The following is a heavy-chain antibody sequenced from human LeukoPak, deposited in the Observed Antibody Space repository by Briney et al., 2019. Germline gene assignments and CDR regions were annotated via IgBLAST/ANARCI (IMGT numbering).Heavy chain of an antibody. CDR1: GDSVSSSSAA. V-gene: IGHV6-1*01. CDR3: ARDVGAFDY. J-gene: IGHJ4*02. Sequence: SQTLSLTCAISGDSVSSSSAAWNWIRQSPSRGLEWLGRTYYRSKWYSDYAVSLKGRITINPDTSKNQFSLHLNSVTPDDTAVYYCARDVGAFDYWGQGTLVTVSS. CDR2: TYYRSKWYS. D-gene: IGHD1-26*01.